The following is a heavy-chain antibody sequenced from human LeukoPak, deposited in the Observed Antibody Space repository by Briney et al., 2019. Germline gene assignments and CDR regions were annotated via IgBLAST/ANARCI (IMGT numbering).Heavy chain of an antibody. Sequence: GGSLRLSCAASGFTFSSYSMNWVRQAPGKGLEWVSSISSSSNYIYYADSVKGRFTISRDNAKNSLYLQMNSLRAEDTAVYYCARETNLLLRGTAFDIWGQGTMVTVSS. D-gene: IGHD1-26*01. V-gene: IGHV3-21*01. CDR3: ARETNLLLRGTAFDI. CDR1: GFTFSSYS. CDR2: ISSSSNYI. J-gene: IGHJ3*02.